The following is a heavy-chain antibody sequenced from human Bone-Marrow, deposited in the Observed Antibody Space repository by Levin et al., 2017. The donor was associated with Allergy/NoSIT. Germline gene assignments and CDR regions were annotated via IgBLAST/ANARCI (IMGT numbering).Heavy chain of an antibody. CDR2: IGTAAET. CDR1: GFAFSRYD. D-gene: IGHD6-19*01. V-gene: IGHV3-13*04. Sequence: GGSLRLSCAASGFAFSRYDMHWVRQPTGKGLEWVSGIGTAAETYYPASVKGRFTISRENAKTSFYLQMNSLSAGDTAVYYCARGLAGVTFYMGVWGKGTTVTVSS. J-gene: IGHJ6*03. CDR3: ARGLAGVTFYMGV.